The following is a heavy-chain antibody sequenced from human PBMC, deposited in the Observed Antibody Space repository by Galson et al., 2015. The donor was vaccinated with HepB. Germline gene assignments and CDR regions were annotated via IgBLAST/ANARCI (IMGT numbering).Heavy chain of an antibody. D-gene: IGHD3-22*01. CDR1: GFTFSSYA. CDR2: ISYDGSNK. J-gene: IGHJ4*02. Sequence: SLRLSCAASGFTFSSYAMHWVRQAPGKGLEWVAVISYDGSNKYYVGSVKGRFTISRDNSKNTLYLQMNSLRAEDTAVYYCASSYDSSGYHIGYWGQGTLVTVSS. CDR3: ASSYDSSGYHIGY. V-gene: IGHV3-30*04.